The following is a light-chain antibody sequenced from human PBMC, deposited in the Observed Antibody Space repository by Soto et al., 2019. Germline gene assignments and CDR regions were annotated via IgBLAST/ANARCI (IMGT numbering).Light chain of an antibody. CDR1: PSVSSSY. CDR2: GAS. Sequence: EVVLTHSQGTLSLSPGERATLSSSAGPSVSSSYLAWYQQKPGQAPRLLIYGASSRATGIPDRFSGSGSGTDFTLTIISLQPEDFATYYCRQRSNWPPITFGQGTRLETK. V-gene: IGKV3D-20*02. CDR3: RQRSNWPPIT. J-gene: IGKJ5*01.